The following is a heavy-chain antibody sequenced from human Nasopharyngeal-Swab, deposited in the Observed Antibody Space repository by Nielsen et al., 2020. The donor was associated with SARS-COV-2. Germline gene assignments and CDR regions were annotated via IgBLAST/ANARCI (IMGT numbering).Heavy chain of an antibody. V-gene: IGHV3-30*18. Sequence: GGSLRLSCAASGFTFSSYGMHWVRQAPGKGLEWVAVISYDGSNKYYADSVKGRFTISRDNSKNTLYLQMNSLRAEDTAVYYCAKGEYCSSTSCYPVSYFDYWGQGTLVTVSP. D-gene: IGHD2-2*01. J-gene: IGHJ4*02. CDR3: AKGEYCSSTSCYPVSYFDY. CDR2: ISYDGSNK. CDR1: GFTFSSYG.